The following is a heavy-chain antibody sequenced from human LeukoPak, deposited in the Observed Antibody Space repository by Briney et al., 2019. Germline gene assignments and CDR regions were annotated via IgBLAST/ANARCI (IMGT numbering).Heavy chain of an antibody. D-gene: IGHD6-13*01. CDR1: GYSFTSYW. J-gene: IGHJ4*02. Sequence: GESLKISCKGSGYSFTSYWISWVRQMPGKGLEWMGRIDPSDSYTNYSPSFQSHVTISADKSISTAYLQWSSLKASDTAMYYCARHTSPSIAAGDYWGQGTLVTVSS. CDR3: ARHTSPSIAAGDY. CDR2: IDPSDSYT. V-gene: IGHV5-10-1*01.